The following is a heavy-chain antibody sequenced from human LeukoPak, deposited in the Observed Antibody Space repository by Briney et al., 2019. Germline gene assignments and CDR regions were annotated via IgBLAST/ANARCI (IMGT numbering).Heavy chain of an antibody. Sequence: GRSLRLSCEASGFIFSNFGMHWVRQAPGKGLEWVAVISYDGSNKYYADSVKGRFTISRDNSKDTLYLQMNSLRAEDTAVYYCAKCPYSSGWKILGYWGQGTLVTVSS. CDR3: AKCPYSSGWKILGY. CDR1: GFIFSNFG. CDR2: ISYDGSNK. D-gene: IGHD6-19*01. J-gene: IGHJ4*02. V-gene: IGHV3-30*18.